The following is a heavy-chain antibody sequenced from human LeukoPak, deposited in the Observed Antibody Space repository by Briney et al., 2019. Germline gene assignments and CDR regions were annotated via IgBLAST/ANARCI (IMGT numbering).Heavy chain of an antibody. CDR3: ARGLSDAGHALDY. D-gene: IGHD2-21*02. Sequence: SETLSLTCTVSGGSISTYYWSWIRQPPGKGLEWIGYVYYSGTTNYNAALKSRVSISVDTSRSHFSLKLSSVTAADTAVYYCARGLSDAGHALDYWGQGTLVTVSS. V-gene: IGHV4-59*01. CDR1: GGSISTYY. J-gene: IGHJ4*02. CDR2: VYYSGTT.